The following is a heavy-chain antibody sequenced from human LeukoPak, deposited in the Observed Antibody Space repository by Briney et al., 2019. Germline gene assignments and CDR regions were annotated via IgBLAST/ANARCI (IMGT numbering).Heavy chain of an antibody. J-gene: IGHJ4*02. CDR3: ARVPTYCSSTSCYARFDY. CDR2: INPNSGGT. CDR1: GYTFAGYY. D-gene: IGHD2-2*01. Sequence: ASVKVSCKASGYTFAGYYMHWVRQAPGQGLEWMGWINPNSGGTNYAQKFQGRVTMTRDTSSSTAYMELSRLRSDDTAVYYCARVPTYCSSTSCYARFDYWGQGTLVTVSS. V-gene: IGHV1-2*02.